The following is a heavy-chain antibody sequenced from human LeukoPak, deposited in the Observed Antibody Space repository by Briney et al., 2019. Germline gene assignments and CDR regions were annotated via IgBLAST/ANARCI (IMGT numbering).Heavy chain of an antibody. V-gene: IGHV3-7*01. D-gene: IGHD6-19*01. CDR2: IKRDGRET. Sequence: GGSLRLSCAASRFTLSNYWMSWVRQARGKGLEWVANIKRDGRETFYGDCVEGLFTISRDNAKNSLSLQVNSLRAEDTAVYYCARQRGSGCLDYWGQGTLVTVSS. CDR1: RFTLSNYW. J-gene: IGHJ4*02. CDR3: ARQRGSGCLDY.